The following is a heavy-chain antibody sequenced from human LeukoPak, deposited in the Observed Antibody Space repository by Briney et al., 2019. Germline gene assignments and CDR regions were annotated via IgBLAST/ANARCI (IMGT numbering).Heavy chain of an antibody. CDR3: ARVVAAATGGGYYYYGMDV. V-gene: IGHV4-61*08. CDR1: GGSISSGGYY. CDR2: IYYSGST. Sequence: SETLSLTCTVSGGSISSGGYYWSWIRQHPGKGLEWIGYIYYSGSTNYNPSLKSRVTISVDTSKNQFSLKLSSVTAADTAVYYCARVVAAATGGGYYYYGMDVWGQGTTVTVSS. J-gene: IGHJ6*02. D-gene: IGHD6-25*01.